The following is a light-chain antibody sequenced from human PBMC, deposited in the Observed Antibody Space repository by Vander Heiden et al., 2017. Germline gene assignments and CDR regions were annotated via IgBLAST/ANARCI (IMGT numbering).Light chain of an antibody. Sequence: DIQMTQSPSILSASVGDRVTITCRASQSISSWLAWYQQKPGKAPKLLIYAASSLESGVPSRFSGSGSGTEFTLTISSLQPDDFATYYCQQYNSYPWTFGQGTKVEIK. CDR3: QQYNSYPWT. V-gene: IGKV1-5*01. J-gene: IGKJ1*01. CDR2: AAS. CDR1: QSISSW.